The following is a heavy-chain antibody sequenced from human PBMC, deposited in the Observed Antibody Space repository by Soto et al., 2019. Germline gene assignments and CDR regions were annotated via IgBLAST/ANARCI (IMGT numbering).Heavy chain of an antibody. Sequence: QVQLVQSGAEVKKPGSSVKVSCKASGGTFSSYTINWVRQAPGQGPEWMGGIIPIFDTANYAQKFQGRVTITADESTSTSYMEVSSLRSEDTAVYYCARNGTLTGYSYGMDVWGQGTMVTVSS. CDR1: GGTFSSYT. D-gene: IGHD1-1*01. V-gene: IGHV1-69*01. CDR3: ARNGTLTGYSYGMDV. CDR2: IIPIFDTA. J-gene: IGHJ6*02.